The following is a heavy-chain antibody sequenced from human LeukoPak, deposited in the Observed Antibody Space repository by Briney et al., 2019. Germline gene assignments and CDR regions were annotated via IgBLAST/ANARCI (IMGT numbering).Heavy chain of an antibody. Sequence: SQXLSLTCTVSGGSISSGSYYWRWIRQPAGRGLEWIGRIYTSGSTNYNPSLKSRVTISVDTSKNQFSLKLSSVTAADTAVYYCARDSPHYYDSSGYHYDAFDIWGQGTMVTVSS. CDR2: IYTSGST. V-gene: IGHV4-61*02. J-gene: IGHJ3*02. CDR3: ARDSPHYYDSSGYHYDAFDI. D-gene: IGHD3-22*01. CDR1: GGSISSGSYY.